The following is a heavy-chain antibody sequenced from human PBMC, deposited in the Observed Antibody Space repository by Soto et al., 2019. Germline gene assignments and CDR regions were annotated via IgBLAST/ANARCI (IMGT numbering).Heavy chain of an antibody. J-gene: IGHJ4*02. V-gene: IGHV4-39*01. CDR1: GGCSSSSSYY. D-gene: IGHD3-9*01. CDR3: ARQDFKYYDILTGYPGLLDY. CDR2: IYYSGST. Sequence: PSRTVSGNCTVSGGCSSSSSYYWGWIRQPPGKGLEWIGSIYYSGSTYYNPSLKSRVTISVDTSKNQFSLKLSSVTAADTAVYYCARQDFKYYDILTGYPGLLDYWGQGTLVTVSS.